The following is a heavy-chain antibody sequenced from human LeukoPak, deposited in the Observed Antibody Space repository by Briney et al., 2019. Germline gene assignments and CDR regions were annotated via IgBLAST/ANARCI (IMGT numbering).Heavy chain of an antibody. CDR1: GFTFSSHA. Sequence: PGGSQRLSCAASGFTFSSHAMSWVRQAPGKGLEWVSAISGSGGSTYYADSVKGRFTISRDNSKNTLYLQMNSLRAEDTAAYYCAKGAGYSYGTHYWGQGTLVTVSS. CDR2: ISGSGGST. D-gene: IGHD5-18*01. J-gene: IGHJ4*02. CDR3: AKGAGYSYGTHY. V-gene: IGHV3-23*01.